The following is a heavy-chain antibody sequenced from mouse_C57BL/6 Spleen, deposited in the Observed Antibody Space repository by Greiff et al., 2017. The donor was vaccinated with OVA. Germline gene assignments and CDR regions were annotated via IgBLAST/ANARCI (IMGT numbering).Heavy chain of an antibody. J-gene: IGHJ3*01. CDR3: ASGGYDYDEAD. D-gene: IGHD2-4*01. Sequence: VQLQQSGAELAKPGASVKLSCKASGYTFTSYWMHWVKQRPGQGLEWIGYINTSSGYTKYNQKFKDKATLTADKSSSTAYMQLSSLTYEDSAVYYCASGGYDYDEADWGQGTLVTVSA. CDR1: GYTFTSYW. V-gene: IGHV1-7*01. CDR2: INTSSGYT.